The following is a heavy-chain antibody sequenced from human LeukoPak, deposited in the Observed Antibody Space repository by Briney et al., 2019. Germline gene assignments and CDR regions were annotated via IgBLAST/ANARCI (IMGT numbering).Heavy chain of an antibody. CDR3: ARDRPHNWFDP. CDR2: IHNDGDGP. J-gene: IGHJ5*02. Sequence: GGSLRLSCAASGITFRNYWMHWVRQAPGKGLVWVAHIHNDGDGPTYADSVKGRFTISRDNAKNTLYLQMNSLRAEDTAVYYCARDRPHNWFDPWGQGTLVTVSS. V-gene: IGHV3-74*01. CDR1: GITFRNYW.